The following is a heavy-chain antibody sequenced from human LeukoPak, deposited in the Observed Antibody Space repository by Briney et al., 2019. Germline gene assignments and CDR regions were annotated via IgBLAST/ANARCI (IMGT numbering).Heavy chain of an antibody. Sequence: PSETLSLTCTVSGGSISSYYWSWIRQPPGKGLEWIGYIYYSGSTNYNPSLKSRVTISVDTSKNQFSLKLSSVTAADTAVYYCARDFSAASHYYDSSGPYDAFDIWGQGTVVTVSS. V-gene: IGHV4-59*01. CDR3: ARDFSAASHYYDSSGPYDAFDI. CDR2: IYYSGST. D-gene: IGHD3-22*01. CDR1: GGSISSYY. J-gene: IGHJ3*02.